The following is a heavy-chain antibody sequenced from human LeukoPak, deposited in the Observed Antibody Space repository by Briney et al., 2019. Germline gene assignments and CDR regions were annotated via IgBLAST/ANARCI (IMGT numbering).Heavy chain of an antibody. CDR2: IYYSGST. D-gene: IGHD2-8*01. V-gene: IGHV4-39*07. J-gene: IGHJ5*02. CDR3: ARANGYCTNGVCYTGGDWCDP. CDR1: GGSISSSSYY. Sequence: SETLSLTCTVSGGSISSSSYYWGWIRQPPGKGLEWIGSIYYSGSTYYNPSLNSRVTISVDTSKNQFSLKLSSVTAADTAVYCCARANGYCTNGVCYTGGDWCDPWGQGTLVTVSS.